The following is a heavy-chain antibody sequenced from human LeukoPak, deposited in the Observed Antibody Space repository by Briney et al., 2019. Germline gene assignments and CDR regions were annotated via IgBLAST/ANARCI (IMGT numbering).Heavy chain of an antibody. CDR3: AIMHGYYDGSGYWVQ. J-gene: IGHJ1*01. Sequence: GGSLRLSCAASGFTFGSYGMSWVRQAPGKGLEWVSFITPSADRTSYADSVEGRFTISRDNPRNTLYMQMNSLRDEYTAVYYCAIMHGYYDGSGYWVQWGQGTLVTVSS. CDR1: GFTFGSYG. D-gene: IGHD3-22*01. V-gene: IGHV3-23*01. CDR2: ITPSADRT.